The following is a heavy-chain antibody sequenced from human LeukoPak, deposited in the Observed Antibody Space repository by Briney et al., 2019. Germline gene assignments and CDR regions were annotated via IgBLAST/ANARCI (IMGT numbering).Heavy chain of an antibody. CDR1: GGSISSYY. D-gene: IGHD2-15*01. CDR3: ARSVEGYCRGGSCYYYSYHMDV. Sequence: SETLSLTCTVSGGSISSYYWSWIRQPPGKGLEWIGYIYYSGSTNYNPSLKSRVTISVDTSKNQFPLKLSSVTAADTAVYYCARSVEGYCRGGSCYYYSYHMDVWGKGTTVTVSS. J-gene: IGHJ6*03. V-gene: IGHV4-59*01. CDR2: IYYSGST.